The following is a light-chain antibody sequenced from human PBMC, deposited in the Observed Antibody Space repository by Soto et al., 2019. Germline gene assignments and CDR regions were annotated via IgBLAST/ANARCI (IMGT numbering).Light chain of an antibody. J-gene: IGKJ1*01. V-gene: IGKV3-20*01. CDR2: GAS. Sequence: EIVLTQSPGTLSLSPGERATLSCRASQSVSSSYLAWYQQKPGQAPRHLIYGASRRATAIPDRFSGSRSGTAFTLTISRLEPENFAVYYGQQDGRAAPWTFGQGSKVEIK. CDR1: QSVSSSY. CDR3: QQDGRAAPWT.